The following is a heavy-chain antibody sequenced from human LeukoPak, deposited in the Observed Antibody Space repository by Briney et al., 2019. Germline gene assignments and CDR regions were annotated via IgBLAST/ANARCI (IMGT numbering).Heavy chain of an antibody. CDR3: ANGGFTPSNAFDL. CDR2: IRCDGSNK. Sequence: PGGSLRLSCAASGFTFSRYGMHWVRQAPGKGLEWVAFIRCDGSNKYYADSVKGRFTISRDNSKNTLYLQMNGLRAEDTAVYFCANGGFTPSNAFDLWGQGTVVTVSS. CDR1: GFTFSRYG. J-gene: IGHJ3*01. D-gene: IGHD3-16*01. V-gene: IGHV3-30*02.